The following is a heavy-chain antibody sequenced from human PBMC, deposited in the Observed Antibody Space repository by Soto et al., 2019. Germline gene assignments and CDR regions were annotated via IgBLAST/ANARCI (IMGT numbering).Heavy chain of an antibody. CDR3: ARGIYSYGYEGSPPHGMDV. Sequence: QVQLQESGPGLVKPSETLSLTCTVSGGSISSYYWSWIRQPPGKGLEWIGYIYYSGSTNYNPSLKSRVTISVDTSKNQFSLKLSSVTAADTAVYYCARGIYSYGYEGSPPHGMDVWGQGTTVTVSS. CDR2: IYYSGST. V-gene: IGHV4-59*01. J-gene: IGHJ6*02. CDR1: GGSISSYY. D-gene: IGHD5-18*01.